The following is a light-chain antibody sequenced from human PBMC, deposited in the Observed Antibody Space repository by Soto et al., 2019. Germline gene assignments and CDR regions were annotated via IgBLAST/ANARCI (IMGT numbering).Light chain of an antibody. CDR2: KAS. CDR3: QKYNSLYT. J-gene: IGKJ2*01. Sequence: DIQMTQSPSTLSASVGDRVTITCRASQRTSGWLAWYQQKPGKAPKLLIYKASSLESGVPSRFSGSGSETEFPINISSLQPDDSETYYCQKYNSLYTFGQGTKVDIK. CDR1: QRTSGW. V-gene: IGKV1-5*03.